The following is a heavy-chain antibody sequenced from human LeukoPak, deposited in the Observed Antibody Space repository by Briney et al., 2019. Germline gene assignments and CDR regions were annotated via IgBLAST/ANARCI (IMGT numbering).Heavy chain of an antibody. CDR2: IYYSGST. Sequence: SETLSLTCTVSGGSISSSSYFWGWIRQPPGKGLEWIGSIYYSGSTYYNPSLKSRVTISVDTSKNQFSLKLSSVTAADTAVYYCASPGYIDYWGQGTLVTVSS. CDR3: ASPGYIDY. CDR1: GGSISSSSYF. V-gene: IGHV4-39*01. J-gene: IGHJ4*02.